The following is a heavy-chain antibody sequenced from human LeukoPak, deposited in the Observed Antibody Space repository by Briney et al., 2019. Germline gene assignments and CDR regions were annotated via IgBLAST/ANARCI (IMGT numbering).Heavy chain of an antibody. CDR2: IYYSGST. Sequence: PSETLSLTCTVSGGSISSSSYYWGWIRQPPGKGLEWIGSIYYSGSTYYNPSLKSRVTISIDTSMNQFSLKLSSVTAADTAVYYCARIGTAKASTYYYDSSGYYFDYWGQGTLVTVSS. J-gene: IGHJ4*02. CDR1: GGSISSSSYY. CDR3: ARIGTAKASTYYYDSSGYYFDY. D-gene: IGHD3-22*01. V-gene: IGHV4-39*01.